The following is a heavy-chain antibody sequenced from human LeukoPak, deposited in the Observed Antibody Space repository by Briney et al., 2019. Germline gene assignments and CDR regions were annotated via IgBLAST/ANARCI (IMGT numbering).Heavy chain of an antibody. CDR2: ISGSGGST. CDR1: GFTFSSYA. Sequence: PGGSLRLSCAASGFTFSSYAMSWVRQAPGKGLEWVSAISGSGGSTYYADSVKGRFTISRDNSKNTLYLQMNSLRAEDTAVYYCAKATNQPGMAVAHIGYWGQGTLVTVSS. D-gene: IGHD6-19*01. J-gene: IGHJ4*02. V-gene: IGHV3-23*01. CDR3: AKATNQPGMAVAHIGY.